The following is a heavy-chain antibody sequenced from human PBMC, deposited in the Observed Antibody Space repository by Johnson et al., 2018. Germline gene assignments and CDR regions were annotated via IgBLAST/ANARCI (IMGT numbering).Heavy chain of an antibody. V-gene: IGHV3-49*05. CDR1: GFTFGDYA. CDR2: IRSKTFGGTT. J-gene: IGHJ4*02. D-gene: IGHD5-18*01. CDR3: TRDGKGSYGAGRAVDY. Sequence: VQLVQSGGGLVKPGRSLRLSCTGSGFTFGDYALIWFRQAPGKGLEWVGFIRSKTFGGTTEYAASVRGRFTISRDDSKSIASLQMNSLETEDTAVYYCTRDGKGSYGAGRAVDYWGQGTLVTVSS.